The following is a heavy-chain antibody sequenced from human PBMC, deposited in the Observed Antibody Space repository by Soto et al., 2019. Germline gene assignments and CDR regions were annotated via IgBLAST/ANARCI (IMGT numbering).Heavy chain of an antibody. D-gene: IGHD2-15*01. CDR3: ARGQVVAAQH. CDR1: GGSISSGSYY. CDR2: IHYSGST. Sequence: ASETLSLTCTVSGGSISSGSYYWSWIRQHPGKGLEWIGYIHYSGSTYYNPSLKSRVTISVDTSKNQFSLKLSSVTAADTAVYYCARGQVVAAQHWGQGTLVTVS. J-gene: IGHJ4*02. V-gene: IGHV4-31*03.